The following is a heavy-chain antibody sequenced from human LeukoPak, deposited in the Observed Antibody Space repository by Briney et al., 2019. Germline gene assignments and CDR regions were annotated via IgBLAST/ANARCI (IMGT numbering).Heavy chain of an antibody. J-gene: IGHJ4*02. CDR1: GVSITDDW. CDR3: ARVSGLNNFDF. Sequence: PSGTLSLTCAVSGVSITDDWWSWVRQPPGKGLEWIGEINHSGITNYNPSLKSRVTMSLDTSKNQFSLRLTSVTAADTAVYYCARVSGLNNFDFWGQGTLVTVSS. V-gene: IGHV4-34*01. CDR2: INHSGIT. D-gene: IGHD1/OR15-1a*01.